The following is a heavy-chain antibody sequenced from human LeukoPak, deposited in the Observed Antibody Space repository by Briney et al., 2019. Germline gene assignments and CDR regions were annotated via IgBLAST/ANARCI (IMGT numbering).Heavy chain of an antibody. J-gene: IGHJ4*02. V-gene: IGHV1-2*06. CDR2: INPNSGGT. CDR3: ALLWFGELWTKDY. D-gene: IGHD3-10*01. CDR1: GYTFTGYY. Sequence: ASVKVSCKASGYTFTGYYMHWVRQAPGQGLEWMGRINPNSGGTNYAQKFQGRVTMTRDTSISTAYMELSRLRSDDTAVYYCALLWFGELWTKDYWGQGTLVTVSS.